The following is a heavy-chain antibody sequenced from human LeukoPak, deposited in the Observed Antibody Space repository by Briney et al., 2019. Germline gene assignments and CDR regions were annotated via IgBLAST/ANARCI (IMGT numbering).Heavy chain of an antibody. CDR3: ARRGKQLGNNYYYYMDV. CDR1: GYSFTSYW. D-gene: IGHD6-13*01. CDR2: IYPGDSDT. V-gene: IGHV5-51*01. J-gene: IGHJ6*03. Sequence: GESLKISCQGSGYSFTSYWIGWVRQMPGKGLEWMGIIYPGDSDTRYSPSFQGQVTISADKSISTAYLQWSSLKASDTAMYYCARRGKQLGNNYYYYMDVWGKGTTVTVSS.